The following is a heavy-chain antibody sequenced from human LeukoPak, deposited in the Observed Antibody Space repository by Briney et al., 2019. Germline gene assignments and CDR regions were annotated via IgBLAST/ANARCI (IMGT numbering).Heavy chain of an antibody. CDR2: IIPIFGTA. V-gene: IGHV1-69*13. Sequence: ASVKVSCKASGGTFSSYAISWVRQAPGQGLEWMGGIIPIFGTANYAQKFQGRVTITADESTSTAYMGLSSLRSEDTAVYYCARRATMVTYFDYWGQGTLVTVSS. J-gene: IGHJ4*02. CDR1: GGTFSSYA. D-gene: IGHD5-18*01. CDR3: ARRATMVTYFDY.